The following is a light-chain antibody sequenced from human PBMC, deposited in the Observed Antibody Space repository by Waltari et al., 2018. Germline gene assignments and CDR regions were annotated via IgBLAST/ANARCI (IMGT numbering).Light chain of an antibody. CDR1: QSVSSNY. Sequence: EIVLTQSPGTLSLSPGKRATLSCRASQSVSSNYLAWYQQKPGQAPRLLIYDTSSRATGISDRFSGSGSGTDFTLTISRLEPEDFAVYYCQEYVGPPPRTFGGGTKVEIK. J-gene: IGKJ4*01. V-gene: IGKV3-20*01. CDR3: QEYVGPPPRT. CDR2: DTS.